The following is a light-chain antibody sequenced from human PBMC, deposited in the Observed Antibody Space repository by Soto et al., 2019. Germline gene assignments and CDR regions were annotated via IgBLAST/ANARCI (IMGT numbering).Light chain of an antibody. CDR2: NND. J-gene: IGLJ1*01. Sequence: QSVLTQPPSASGTPGQRVTISCSGSSSNIETNLVHWYQHLPGASPRLLIFNNDQRPSGVPDRFSASKSGNTASLTISGLQAEDEADYYCVSYTTSASYVFGTGTKLTVL. CDR1: SSNIETNL. V-gene: IGLV1-44*01. CDR3: VSYTTSASYV.